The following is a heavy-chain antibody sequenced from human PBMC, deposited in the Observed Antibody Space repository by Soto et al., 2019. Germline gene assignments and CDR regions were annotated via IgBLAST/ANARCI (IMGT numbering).Heavy chain of an antibody. V-gene: IGHV6-1*01. CDR1: GDSVSSNSAA. J-gene: IGHJ6*02. CDR2: TYYRSKWYN. D-gene: IGHD4-17*01. CDR3: ARVPHYGGNADYGMDV. Sequence: QVQLQQSGPGLVKPSQTLSLTCAISGDSVSSNSAAWNWIRQSPSRGLEWLGRTYYRSKWYNDYPVSVKSRISITPDTSKNQFSLQLNSVTPEDTAVYYCARVPHYGGNADYGMDVWGQGTTVTVSS.